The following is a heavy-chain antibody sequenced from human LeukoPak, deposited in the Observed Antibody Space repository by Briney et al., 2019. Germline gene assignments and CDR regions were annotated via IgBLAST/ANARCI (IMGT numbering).Heavy chain of an antibody. D-gene: IGHD3-16*02. V-gene: IGHV3-33*06. Sequence: GRSLRLSCAASGFTFSTYGMHWVRQGPGKGLEWVAVIWYDGSNEYYVDSVKGRFTISRDNSKNALYLQMNSLRAEDTAVYYCAKDGGRGYDYVWGSYRRGFDYWGQGTLVTVSS. J-gene: IGHJ4*02. CDR2: IWYDGSNE. CDR3: AKDGGRGYDYVWGSYRRGFDY. CDR1: GFTFSTYG.